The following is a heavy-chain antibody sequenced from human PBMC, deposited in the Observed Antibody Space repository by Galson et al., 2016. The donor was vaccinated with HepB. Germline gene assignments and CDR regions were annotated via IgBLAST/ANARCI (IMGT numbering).Heavy chain of an antibody. CDR3: AREGYGPLYDYFYYMDV. CDR1: GFPFSSYF. Sequence: SLRLSCAASGFPFSSYFMHWVRQAPGKGLVWISRVNSDGSSTSYADSVKGRFTISKDNAKNTLYLQMNSLRAEDTAVYFCAREGYGPLYDYFYYMDVWGKGTTVTVSS. D-gene: IGHD5-18*01. V-gene: IGHV3-74*01. J-gene: IGHJ6*03. CDR2: VNSDGSST.